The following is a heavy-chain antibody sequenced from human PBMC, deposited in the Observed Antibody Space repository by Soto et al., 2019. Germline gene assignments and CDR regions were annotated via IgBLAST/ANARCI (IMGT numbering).Heavy chain of an antibody. CDR3: ARGTSWQLPFDY. J-gene: IGHJ4*02. D-gene: IGHD6-13*01. V-gene: IGHV4-59*01. CDR2: ISYSGST. Sequence: TLSLTCTVSSDSISSYYWSWIRQPPGKRLEWIGYISYSGSTDYNPSLKSRVTISGDTSKNQFSLKVSSVTAADTAVYYCARGTSWQLPFDYWGQGTLVTVSS. CDR1: SDSISSYY.